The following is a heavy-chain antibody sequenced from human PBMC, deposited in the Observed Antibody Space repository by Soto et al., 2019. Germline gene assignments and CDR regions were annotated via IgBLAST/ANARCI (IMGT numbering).Heavy chain of an antibody. CDR1: GFSLSTSGVS. V-gene: IGHV2-5*02. J-gene: IGHJ4*02. CDR3: AHRRGGYWGFGS. CDR2: IYWDDDK. D-gene: IGHD3-22*01. Sequence: QITLKESGPTLVKPTQTLTLTCTFSGFSLSTSGVSVGWIRQPPGKALEWLALIYWDDDKRYSPSLKSRLTLAKDTSKNQVILTMTNMDPVDTATYFCAHRRGGYWGFGSWGQGTLVTVSS.